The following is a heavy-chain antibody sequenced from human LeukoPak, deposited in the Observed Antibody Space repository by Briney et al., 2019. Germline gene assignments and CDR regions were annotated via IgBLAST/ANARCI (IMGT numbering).Heavy chain of an antibody. Sequence: SETLSLTCTVSGGSISSGDYYWSWIRQPPGKGLEWIGYIYYSGSTYYNPSLKSRVTISVDTSKNQFSLKLSSVTAADTAVYYCARGQRGYSGYGHAFDIWGQGTMVTVSS. D-gene: IGHD5-12*01. J-gene: IGHJ3*02. CDR2: IYYSGST. CDR3: ARGQRGYSGYGHAFDI. CDR1: GGSISSGDYY. V-gene: IGHV4-30-4*01.